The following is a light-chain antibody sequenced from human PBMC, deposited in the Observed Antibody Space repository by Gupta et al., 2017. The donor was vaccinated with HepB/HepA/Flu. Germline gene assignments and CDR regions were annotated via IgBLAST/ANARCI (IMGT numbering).Light chain of an antibody. CDR3: QQYVSSPMT. J-gene: IGKJ4*01. CDR2: WAS. CDR1: QSVFASSNKNNY. Sequence: EIVMIQSPSSLAVSLGERATMNCTSSQSVFASSNKNNYLAWYQQKPGQPPNLSVDWASRRASGVPDRFSGGGSGTHFTLTISGLQAEDMAVYYCQQYVSSPMTFGGGTKVEVK. V-gene: IGKV4-1*01.